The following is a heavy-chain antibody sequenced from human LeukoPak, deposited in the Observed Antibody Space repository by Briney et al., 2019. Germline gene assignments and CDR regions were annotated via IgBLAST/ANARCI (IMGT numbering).Heavy chain of an antibody. CDR3: AKDREMATTRGYYFDY. J-gene: IGHJ4*02. Sequence: GRSLRLSCAASGFTSDDYAMHWVRQAPGKGLEWVSGISWNSGSIGYADSVKGRFTISRDNAKNSLYLQMNSLRAEDTALYYCAKDREMATTRGYYFDYWGQGTLVTVSS. CDR2: ISWNSGSI. CDR1: GFTSDDYA. D-gene: IGHD5-24*01. V-gene: IGHV3-9*02.